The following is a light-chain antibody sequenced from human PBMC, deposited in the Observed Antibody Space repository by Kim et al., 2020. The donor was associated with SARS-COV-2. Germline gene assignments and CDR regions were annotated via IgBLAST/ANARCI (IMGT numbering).Light chain of an antibody. V-gene: IGLV1-44*01. CDR2: SNN. CDR3: AAWDDSLNGVV. CDR1: SANNGGNS. Sequence: GPSGTIACTASSANNGGNSVNWYQPLTGTAPKLLIYSNNQRPSGVPARFSGSKYGTTASLAISGLQSEDEADYYCAAWDDSLNGVVFGGGTQLTVL. J-gene: IGLJ2*01.